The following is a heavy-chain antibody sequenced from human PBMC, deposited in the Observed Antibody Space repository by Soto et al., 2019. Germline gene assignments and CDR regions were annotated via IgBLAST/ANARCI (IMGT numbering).Heavy chain of an antibody. V-gene: IGHV3-30*18. CDR1: GFTFSSYG. D-gene: IGHD6-19*01. CDR3: AKETGYSSGWYHDYYYGMDV. Sequence: QVQLVESGGGVVQPGRSLRLSCAASGFTFSSYGMHWVRQAPGKGLEWVAVISYDGSNKYYADSVKGRFTISRDNSKNTLYLQMNSLRAEDTAVYYCAKETGYSSGWYHDYYYGMDVWGQGTTVTVSS. J-gene: IGHJ6*02. CDR2: ISYDGSNK.